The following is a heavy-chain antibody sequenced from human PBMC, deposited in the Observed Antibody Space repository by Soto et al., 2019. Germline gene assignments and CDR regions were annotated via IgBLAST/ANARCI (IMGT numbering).Heavy chain of an antibody. D-gene: IGHD2-15*01. Sequence: ASVKVSCKASGYTFTGYYMHWVRQAPGQGLEWMGWINPNSGGTDYAQKFQGRVTMTRDTSISTAYMELSRLRSDDTAVYYCARVNVVVVAATREYYFDYWGQGTLVTVSS. J-gene: IGHJ4*02. V-gene: IGHV1-2*02. CDR1: GYTFTGYY. CDR3: ARVNVVVVAATREYYFDY. CDR2: INPNSGGT.